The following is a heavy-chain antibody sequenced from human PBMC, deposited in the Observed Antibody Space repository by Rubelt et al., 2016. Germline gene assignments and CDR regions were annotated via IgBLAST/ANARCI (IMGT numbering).Heavy chain of an antibody. J-gene: IGHJ4*02. CDR1: GGSISGYY. CDR3: AGGTSGAPATASDS. CDR2: IHYSGTT. V-gene: IGHV4-59*01. D-gene: IGHD1-14*01. Sequence: QVQLQESGPGLVKPSETLSLTCTLSGGSISGYYWSWLRQPPGKRLEWIGYIHYSGTTTYNPSAKSRFTIAGDTAKNQFSLRLRSGTAADPAVYYCAGGTSGAPATASDSWGQGTLVTVSS.